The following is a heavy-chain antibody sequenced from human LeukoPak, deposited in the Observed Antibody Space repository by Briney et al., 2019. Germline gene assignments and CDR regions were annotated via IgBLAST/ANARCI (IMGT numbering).Heavy chain of an antibody. V-gene: IGHV4-31*03. CDR2: IYYSGST. CDR3: ASLGDGAARPGYDY. J-gene: IGHJ4*02. D-gene: IGHD6-6*01. Sequence: SETLSLTCTVSGGSISSGGYYWSWIRQHPGKGLEWIGYIYYSGSTYYNPSLKSRVTISVDTSKNQFSLKLSSVTAADTAVYYYASLGDGAARPGYDYWGRGTLVTVSS. CDR1: GGSISSGGYY.